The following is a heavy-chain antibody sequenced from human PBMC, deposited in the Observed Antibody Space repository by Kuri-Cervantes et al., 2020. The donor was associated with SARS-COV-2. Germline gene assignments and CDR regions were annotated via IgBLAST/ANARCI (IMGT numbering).Heavy chain of an antibody. CDR2: IYYSGTT. Sequence: SETLSLTCTLSGGSVSSSPYSWGWIRQPPGKGLEWIGKIYYSGTTYYNPSLKSRVTISVGTSKNQFSLKLSSVTAADTAVYYCVENDYYDSSGYSHFYYWGQGTLVTVSS. CDR3: VENDYYDSSGYSHFYY. J-gene: IGHJ4*02. D-gene: IGHD3-22*01. V-gene: IGHV4-39*01. CDR1: GGSVSSSPYS.